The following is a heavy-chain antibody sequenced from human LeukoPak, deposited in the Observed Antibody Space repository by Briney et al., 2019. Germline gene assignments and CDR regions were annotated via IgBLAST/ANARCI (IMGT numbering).Heavy chain of an antibody. Sequence: PSETLSFTCTVSGGSINNYYWSWIRQLAGKGLEGIGRIYTRGSTNYNPSLKSRVTMSVDTSKNQFSLKLSSVTAADTAVYYCARDLVTVTKGFDIWGQGTMVSVSS. J-gene: IGHJ3*02. CDR1: GGSINNYY. CDR3: ARDLVTVTKGFDI. CDR2: IYTRGST. V-gene: IGHV4-4*07. D-gene: IGHD4-17*01.